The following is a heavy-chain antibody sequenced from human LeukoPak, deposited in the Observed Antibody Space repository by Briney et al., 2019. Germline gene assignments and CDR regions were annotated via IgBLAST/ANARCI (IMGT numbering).Heavy chain of an antibody. CDR2: MNPNSGNT. Sequence: GASVKVSCKASGYTFTSYDINWVRQATGQGLEWMGWMNPNSGNTGYAQKFQGRVTMTRNTSISTAYMELSSLRSEDTAVYYCARARIMTHGFLEWLFLKDYYYGMDVWGQGTTVTVSS. V-gene: IGHV1-8*01. D-gene: IGHD3-3*01. CDR3: ARARIMTHGFLEWLFLKDYYYGMDV. CDR1: GYTFTSYD. J-gene: IGHJ6*02.